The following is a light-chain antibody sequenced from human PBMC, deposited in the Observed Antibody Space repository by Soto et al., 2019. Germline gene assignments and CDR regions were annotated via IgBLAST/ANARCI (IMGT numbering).Light chain of an antibody. V-gene: IGLV2-8*01. CDR1: SNYVGAHKY. CDR3: SSYAGSNNSPNYV. Sequence: QSVLTQPPSASGSPGQSVTISCTGTSNYVGAHKYVSWYQQHPGKAPKLMIYEVSKRPSGVPDRFSGSKSGYTASLTVSGLQAEDEADYYCSSYAGSNNSPNYVFGTGTKLTVL. J-gene: IGLJ1*01. CDR2: EVS.